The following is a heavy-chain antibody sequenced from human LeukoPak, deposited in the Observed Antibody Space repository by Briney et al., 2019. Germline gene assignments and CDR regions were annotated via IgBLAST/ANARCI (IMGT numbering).Heavy chain of an antibody. CDR1: GFTVSSKY. CDR3: TRVVGATHNYYYYMDV. V-gene: IGHV3-49*04. Sequence: GGSLRLSCAASGFTVSSKYMSWVRQAPGKGLEWVGFIRSKAYGGTTEYAASVKGRFTISRDDSKSIAYLQMNSLKTEDTAVYYCTRVVGATHNYYYYMDVWGKGTTVTVSS. D-gene: IGHD1-26*01. J-gene: IGHJ6*03. CDR2: IRSKAYGGTT.